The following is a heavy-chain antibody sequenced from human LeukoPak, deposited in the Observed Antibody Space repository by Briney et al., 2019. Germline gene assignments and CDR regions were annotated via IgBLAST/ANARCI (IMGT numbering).Heavy chain of an antibody. D-gene: IGHD1-26*01. CDR1: GFTFGDYA. Sequence: SLRLSCTASGFTFGDYAMSWVRQAPGKGLEWVGFIRSKAYGGTTEYAASVKGRFTISRDDSKSIAYLQMNSLKTEDTAVYYCTRDAAKGGSYPVPDYWGQGTLVTVSS. CDR3: TRDAAKGGSYPVPDY. V-gene: IGHV3-49*04. CDR2: IRSKAYGGTT. J-gene: IGHJ4*02.